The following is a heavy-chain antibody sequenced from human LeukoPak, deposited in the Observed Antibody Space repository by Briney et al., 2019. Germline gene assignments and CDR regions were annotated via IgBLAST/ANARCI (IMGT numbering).Heavy chain of an antibody. CDR2: ISYDGSNK. Sequence: PGRSLRLSCAASGFTFSSYAMHWLRQAPGKGLEWVAVISYDGSNKYYADSVKGRFTISRDNSKNTLYLQMNSLRAEDTAVYYCASTLSSAPGIVDCWGQGTLVTVSS. CDR3: ASTLSSAPGIVDC. D-gene: IGHD2/OR15-2a*01. CDR1: GFTFSSYA. V-gene: IGHV3-30*01. J-gene: IGHJ4*02.